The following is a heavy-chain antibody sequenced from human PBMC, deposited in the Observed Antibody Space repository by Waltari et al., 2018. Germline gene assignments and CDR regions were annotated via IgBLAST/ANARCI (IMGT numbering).Heavy chain of an antibody. V-gene: IGHV4-59*01. CDR1: GGSISSYY. J-gene: IGHJ6*02. CDR3: ARWAYYDLWSGSYYYGMDV. CDR2: IYYSGST. D-gene: IGHD3-3*01. Sequence: QVQLQESGPGLVKPSETLSLTCTVSGGSISSYYWSWIRQPPGKGLEWIGYIYYSGSTNYNRSRKGRVTISVDTSKNQVSLKLSSVTAADTAVYYCARWAYYDLWSGSYYYGMDVWGQGTTVTVSS.